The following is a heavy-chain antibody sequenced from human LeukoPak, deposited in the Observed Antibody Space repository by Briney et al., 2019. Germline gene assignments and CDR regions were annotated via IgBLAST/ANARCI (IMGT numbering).Heavy chain of an antibody. Sequence: GGSLRLSCAASGFTVSSNYMNWVRQAPGKGLEWVSVIYIGGSTYYVDSVKGRFTISRDNSKNTLYLQMNSLRAEDTAVYYCAKDLRDGYNLRTSLGYWGQGTLVTVSS. J-gene: IGHJ4*02. CDR2: IYIGGST. CDR3: AKDLRDGYNLRTSLGY. V-gene: IGHV3-53*01. D-gene: IGHD5-24*01. CDR1: GFTVSSNY.